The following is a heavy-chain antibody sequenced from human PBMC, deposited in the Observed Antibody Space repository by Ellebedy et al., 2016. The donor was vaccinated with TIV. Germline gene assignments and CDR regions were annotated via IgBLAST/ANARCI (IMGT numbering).Heavy chain of an antibody. CDR3: AHRSRAQIWREPAFDM. D-gene: IGHD2/OR15-2a*01. V-gene: IGHV2-5*02. J-gene: IGHJ3*02. CDR1: GFSFTTSGVG. Sequence: SGPTLVKPTQTLTLTCNFSGFSFTTSGVGVGWIRQPPRKALEWLALIYWDDDKRYSPSLKSRLTITKDTSKNQVVLTMTNMDPVDTATYYCAHRSRAQIWREPAFDMWGEGTLVTVSS. CDR2: IYWDDDK.